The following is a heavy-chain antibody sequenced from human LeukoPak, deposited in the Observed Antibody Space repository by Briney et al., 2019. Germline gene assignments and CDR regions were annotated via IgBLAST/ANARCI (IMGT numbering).Heavy chain of an antibody. J-gene: IGHJ4*02. CDR3: ARVGYYDYVWGSSD. CDR2: ISSSSSYI. D-gene: IGHD3-16*01. V-gene: IGHV3-21*01. Sequence: PGGSLRLSCAASGFTFSSYSMNWVRQAPGKGLEWVSSISSSSSYIYYADSVKGRFTISRDNAKNSLYLQMNGLRAEDTAVYYCARVGYYDYVWGSSDWGQGTLVTVSS. CDR1: GFTFSSYS.